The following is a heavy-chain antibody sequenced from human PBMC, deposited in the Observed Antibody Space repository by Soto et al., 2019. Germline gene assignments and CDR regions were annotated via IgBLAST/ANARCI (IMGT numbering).Heavy chain of an antibody. Sequence: QVQLVESGGGVVQPGRSLRLSCAASGFTFSSYGMHWVRQAPGKGLEWVAVIWYDGSNKYYADPVKGRFTISRDNSKNTLYLQMNSLRAEDTAVYYCARGGGYCSGGSCYSGYYFDYWGQGTLVTVSS. CDR1: GFTFSSYG. J-gene: IGHJ4*02. V-gene: IGHV3-33*01. D-gene: IGHD2-15*01. CDR2: IWYDGSNK. CDR3: ARGGGYCSGGSCYSGYYFDY.